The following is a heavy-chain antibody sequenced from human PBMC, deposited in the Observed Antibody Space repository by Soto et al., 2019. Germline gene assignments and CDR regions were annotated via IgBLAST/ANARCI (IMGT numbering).Heavy chain of an antibody. V-gene: IGHV3-30*03. CDR1: GFTFSSFG. D-gene: IGHD6-19*01. Sequence: QVQLVESGGGVVQPGRSLRLSCAASGFTFSSFGMHWVRQAPGKGLEWVALISYDGSNKYYADSVKGRFTISRDKSKNTLYLQMNSLRAEDTAVYYCAIDRGWSSADLDYWGQGTLVTVSS. J-gene: IGHJ4*02. CDR3: AIDRGWSSADLDY. CDR2: ISYDGSNK.